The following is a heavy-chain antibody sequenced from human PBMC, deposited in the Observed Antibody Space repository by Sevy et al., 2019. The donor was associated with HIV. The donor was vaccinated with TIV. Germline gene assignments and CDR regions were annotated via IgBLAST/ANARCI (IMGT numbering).Heavy chain of an antibody. V-gene: IGHV3-7*01. CDR3: VRAIAADGSF. CDR2: IKQDGSVK. Sequence: GGSLRLSCAASGFTLNNYWMNWVRQAPGKGLEWVANIKQDGSVKYYVDPVKGRFTISRDNARNLVFLQMNSLRVEDTALYYCVRAIAADGSFWGQGTLVTVSS. CDR1: GFTLNNYW. J-gene: IGHJ4*02. D-gene: IGHD6-13*01.